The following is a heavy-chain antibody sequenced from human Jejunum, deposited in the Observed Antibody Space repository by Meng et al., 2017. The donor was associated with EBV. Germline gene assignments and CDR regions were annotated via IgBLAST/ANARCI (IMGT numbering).Heavy chain of an antibody. CDR2: MSPDSSNT. Sequence: QVLQVLAGAEVKKPGAAVKVTCKASGYTFTSYDSNWVRQATGRGPEWMGWMSPDSSNTGYAQKYQVRVTITMDTSISTAYMELSSLRSEDTAVYNCARGVAAGFDYWGQGTLVTVSS. D-gene: IGHD6-13*01. J-gene: IGHJ4*02. V-gene: IGHV1-8*03. CDR3: ARGVAAGFDY. CDR1: GYTFTSYD.